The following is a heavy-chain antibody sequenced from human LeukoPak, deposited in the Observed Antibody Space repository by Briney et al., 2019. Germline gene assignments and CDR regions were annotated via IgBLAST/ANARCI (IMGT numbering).Heavy chain of an antibody. D-gene: IGHD3-16*01. V-gene: IGHV3-23*01. CDR2: VSGDGAIT. CDR1: GFAFSGYA. CDR3: AKDAPGESRDFDY. Sequence: PGGSLRLSCVASGFAFSGYAMTWVRQAPGKGLEWVSAVSGDGAITHYADSVKGRFTISRDNSKNTIYLQMNGLRTSDTAVYYCAKDAPGESRDFDYWGQGTLVIVSS. J-gene: IGHJ4*02.